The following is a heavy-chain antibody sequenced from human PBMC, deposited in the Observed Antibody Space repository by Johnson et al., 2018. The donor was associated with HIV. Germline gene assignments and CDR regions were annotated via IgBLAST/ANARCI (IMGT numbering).Heavy chain of an antibody. CDR2: ISYDGSNK. J-gene: IGHJ3*02. Sequence: QVQLVESGGGVVQPGRSLRLSCAASGFTFSSYGMHWVRQAPGKGLEWVAVISYDGSNKYYADSVKGRFTISRDNSKNRLYLQMNSLRAEDTAVYYCAREMATIRGYAFDIWGQGTMVTVSS. D-gene: IGHD5-24*01. CDR3: AREMATIRGYAFDI. CDR1: GFTFSSYG. V-gene: IGHV3-30*13.